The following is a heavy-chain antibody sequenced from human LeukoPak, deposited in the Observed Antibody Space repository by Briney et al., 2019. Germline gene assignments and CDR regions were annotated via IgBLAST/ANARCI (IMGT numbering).Heavy chain of an antibody. CDR1: GFTFSSYG. J-gene: IGHJ4*02. Sequence: GRSLRLSCAASGFTFSSYGMHWVRQAPGKGLEWVAVISYDGSNKYYADSVKGRFTISRDNSKNTLYLQMNSLRAEDTAVYYCAKEGAFDYWGQGTLVTVSS. D-gene: IGHD3-16*01. V-gene: IGHV3-30*18. CDR2: ISYDGSNK. CDR3: AKEGAFDY.